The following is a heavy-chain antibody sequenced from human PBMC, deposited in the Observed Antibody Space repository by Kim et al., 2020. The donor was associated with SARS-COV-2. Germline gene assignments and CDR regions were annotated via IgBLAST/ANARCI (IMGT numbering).Heavy chain of an antibody. CDR3: ARDRAYYDSSGKGWFDP. CDR1: GGTFSSYA. V-gene: IGHV1-69*13. D-gene: IGHD3-22*01. Sequence: SVKVSCKASGGTFSSYAISWVRQAPGQGLEWMGGIIPIFGTANYAQKFQGRVTITADESTSTAYMELSSLRSEDTAVYYCARDRAYYDSSGKGWFDPWGQGTLVTVSS. J-gene: IGHJ5*02. CDR2: IIPIFGTA.